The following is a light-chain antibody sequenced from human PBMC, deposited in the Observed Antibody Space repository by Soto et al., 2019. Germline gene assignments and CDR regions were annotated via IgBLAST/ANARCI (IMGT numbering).Light chain of an antibody. V-gene: IGKV1-6*01. J-gene: IGKJ1*01. CDR1: QAIRND. CDR2: GAS. CDR3: QQYNSYSQWT. Sequence: AIQMTQSPSSLSAFVGDRVTITCRASQAIRNDLGWYQQKPGKAPRLLIYGASSLQSGVPSRFSGSGSGTDFTLTISSLQPEDFAIYYCQQYNSYSQWTFGQGTKVEIK.